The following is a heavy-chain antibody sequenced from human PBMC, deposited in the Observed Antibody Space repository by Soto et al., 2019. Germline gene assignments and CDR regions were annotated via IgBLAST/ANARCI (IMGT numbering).Heavy chain of an antibody. Sequence: LSLTCTVSGNSISTGAYYWSWLRQHPVKGLEWIGHIFYSGNTHYSPSLESRVTVSVDTSKNQFSIKLTSVTVADTAVYYCAREGRSAAPQAGFDLWGQGTLVTVSS. D-gene: IGHD3-10*01. CDR2: IFYSGNT. V-gene: IGHV4-31*03. CDR1: GNSISTGAYY. CDR3: AREGRSAAPQAGFDL. J-gene: IGHJ4*02.